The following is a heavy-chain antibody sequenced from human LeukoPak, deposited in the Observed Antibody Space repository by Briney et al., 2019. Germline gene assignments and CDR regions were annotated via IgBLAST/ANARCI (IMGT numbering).Heavy chain of an antibody. Sequence: NSSETLSLTCAVYGGSFSGYYWSWIRQPPGKGLEWIGEINHSGSTNYNPSLKSRVTISVDTSKNQFSLKLSSVTAADTAVYYCARGNENYYDRALDYWGQGTLVTVSS. CDR3: ARGNENYYDRALDY. J-gene: IGHJ4*02. D-gene: IGHD3-10*02. CDR1: GGSFSGYY. CDR2: INHSGST. V-gene: IGHV4-34*01.